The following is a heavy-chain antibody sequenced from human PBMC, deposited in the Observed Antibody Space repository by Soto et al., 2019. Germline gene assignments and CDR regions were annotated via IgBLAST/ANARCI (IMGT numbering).Heavy chain of an antibody. V-gene: IGHV3-48*03. J-gene: IGHJ3*02. CDR2: ISSSGSTI. Sequence: PGGSLRLSCAASGFTFSSYEMNWVRQAPGKGLEWVSYISSSGSTIYYADSVKGRFTISRDNAKNSLYLQMNSPRAEDTAVYYCARAPSAKGAFDIWGQGTMVTVSS. CDR3: ARAPSAKGAFDI. CDR1: GFTFSSYE.